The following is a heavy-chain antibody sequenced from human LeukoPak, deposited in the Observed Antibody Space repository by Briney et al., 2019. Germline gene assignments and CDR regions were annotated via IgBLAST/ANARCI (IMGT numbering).Heavy chain of an antibody. Sequence: PGGSLRLSCATSGFSFSGTWMTWVRQAPGKGLECVANIKPDGSQKYYIDSVKGRFTVSRDNAKNSLYLQMNSLRVEDTAIYYCTSDLNHNSGGWSKGTLVTVSS. CDR1: GFSFSGTW. D-gene: IGHD2-15*01. J-gene: IGHJ4*02. V-gene: IGHV3-7*01. CDR2: IKPDGSQK. CDR3: TSDLNHNSGG.